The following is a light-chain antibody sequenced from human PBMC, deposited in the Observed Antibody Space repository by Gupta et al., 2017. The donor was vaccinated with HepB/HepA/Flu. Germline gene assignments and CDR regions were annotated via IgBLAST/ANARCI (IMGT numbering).Light chain of an antibody. V-gene: IGLV2-8*01. CDR3: CSYAGNDNWV. CDR1: SSDIGAYNF. CDR2: DVF. Sequence: QSAPTQPHSASGHPGPSVTISCTGTSSDIGAYNFVSWYQQHPGKAPTLIIYDVFQRPSGVPDRFSGSKSGNTASLTVSGLQAEDEADYYCCSYAGNDNWVFGGGTKVTVL. J-gene: IGLJ1*01.